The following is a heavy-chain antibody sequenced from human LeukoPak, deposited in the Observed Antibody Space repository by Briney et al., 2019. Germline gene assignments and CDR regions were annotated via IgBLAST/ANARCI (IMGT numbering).Heavy chain of an antibody. CDR1: GFTFRNYV. CDR2: IYSDGNT. CDR3: AGDTHSSSWYDH. J-gene: IGHJ5*02. Sequence: GGSLRLSCAASGFTFRNYVIHWVRQAPGKGLEWVSSIYSDGNTYYADSVKGRFTISRDSSRNTLYLQMNSLRVEDSAVYYCAGDTHSSSWYDHWGQGTLVTVSS. D-gene: IGHD6-13*01. V-gene: IGHV3-53*01.